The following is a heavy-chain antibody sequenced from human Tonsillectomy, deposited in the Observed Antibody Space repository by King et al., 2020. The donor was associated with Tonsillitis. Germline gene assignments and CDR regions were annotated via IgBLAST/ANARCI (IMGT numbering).Heavy chain of an antibody. J-gene: IGHJ6*02. Sequence: VQLVESGGGLVQPGRSLRLSCTGSGFTFGDYPMSWVRQAPGKGLECVGFIRSKRSGGTTECAASVKGRFTISRDDSKSIAYLQMNSLKTEDTAVYYCTRGHGDYLYYYYGMDVWGQGTTVTVSS. V-gene: IGHV3-49*04. CDR3: TRGHGDYLYYYYGMDV. CDR1: GFTFGDYP. D-gene: IGHD4-17*01. CDR2: IRSKRSGGTT.